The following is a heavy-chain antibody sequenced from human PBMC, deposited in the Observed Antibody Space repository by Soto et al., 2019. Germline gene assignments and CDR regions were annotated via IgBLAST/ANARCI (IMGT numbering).Heavy chain of an antibody. Sequence: SVKVSFKTSGGTISSYASSWGRQTPGQGLEWMGGLIPIFGTANYAQKFQGRVTITADESTSTAYMELSSLRSEDTAVYYCARFSTGYYYGSGDPDYWGQGTLVTFSS. J-gene: IGHJ4*02. CDR3: ARFSTGYYYGSGDPDY. CDR2: LIPIFGTA. D-gene: IGHD3-10*01. V-gene: IGHV1-69*13. CDR1: GGTISSYA.